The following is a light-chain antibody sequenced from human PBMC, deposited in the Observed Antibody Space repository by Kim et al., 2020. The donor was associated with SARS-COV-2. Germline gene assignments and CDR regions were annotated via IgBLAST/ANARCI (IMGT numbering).Light chain of an antibody. CDR2: QAS. CDR3: QQYNSYSYT. Sequence: DIQMTQSPSTLFASVGDRVTVTCRANQSINNWLAWYQQKPGKAPKLLIYQASTLESGVPSRFSGSGSGTEFTLTINSLQPDDSATYYCQQYNSYSYTFGQGTKLEI. CDR1: QSINNW. J-gene: IGKJ2*01. V-gene: IGKV1-5*03.